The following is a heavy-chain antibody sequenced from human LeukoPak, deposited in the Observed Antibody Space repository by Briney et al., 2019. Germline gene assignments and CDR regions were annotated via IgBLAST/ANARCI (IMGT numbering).Heavy chain of an antibody. CDR1: NGSISSFNW. CDR3: ARFAIRGNFGRGGMDV. Sequence: SETLSLTCAVSNGSISSFNWWSWVRQPPGKGLEWIGEVYHSGTTNYNPSLKGRVTISVDKTKSQFSLKLTSMTAADTAVYYCARFAIRGNFGRGGMDVWGQGTTVTVSS. CDR2: VYHSGTT. D-gene: IGHD3-10*01. J-gene: IGHJ6*02. V-gene: IGHV4-4*02.